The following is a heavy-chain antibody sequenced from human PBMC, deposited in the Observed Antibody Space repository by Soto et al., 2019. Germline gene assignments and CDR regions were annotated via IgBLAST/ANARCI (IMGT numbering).Heavy chain of an antibody. CDR3: ARSGRPTVTTLRGEFDY. D-gene: IGHD4-17*01. J-gene: IGHJ4*02. Sequence: SGGSLRLSCAASGFTFSSYIMNWGRQAPGKGLEWVSYISSSSSTIYYADSVKGRFTISRDNAKNSLYLQMNSLRAEDTAVYYCARSGRPTVTTLRGEFDYWGQGTLVTVSS. CDR2: ISSSSSTI. V-gene: IGHV3-48*01. CDR1: GFTFSSYI.